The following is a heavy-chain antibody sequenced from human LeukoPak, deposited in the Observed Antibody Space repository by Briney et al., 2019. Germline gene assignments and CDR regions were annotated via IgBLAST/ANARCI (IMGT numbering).Heavy chain of an antibody. J-gene: IGHJ3*02. CDR1: RYTFTGYY. CDR2: INVDNGNT. Sequence: GASVKVSCKASRYTFTGYYMHWVRQAPGQGLEWMGWINVDNGNTKYSQKFQGRVTITRDTSASTAYMELSSLRSEDTAVYYCARDEGPVVPAGIDLYVPIWGQGTMVTVSS. CDR3: ARDEGPVVPAGIDLYVPI. D-gene: IGHD2-2*01. V-gene: IGHV1-3*01.